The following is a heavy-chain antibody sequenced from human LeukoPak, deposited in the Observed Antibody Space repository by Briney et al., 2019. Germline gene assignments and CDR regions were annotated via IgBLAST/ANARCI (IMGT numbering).Heavy chain of an antibody. Sequence: SGTLSLTCTVSGGSISSYYWSWIRQPAGKGLEWIGRIYTSGSTNYNPSLKSRVTMSVDTSKNQFSLKLSSVTAADTAMYYCASSSGFGAFDIWGQGTMVTVSS. CDR1: GGSISSYY. CDR3: ASSSGFGAFDI. CDR2: IYTSGST. D-gene: IGHD6-19*01. J-gene: IGHJ3*02. V-gene: IGHV4-4*07.